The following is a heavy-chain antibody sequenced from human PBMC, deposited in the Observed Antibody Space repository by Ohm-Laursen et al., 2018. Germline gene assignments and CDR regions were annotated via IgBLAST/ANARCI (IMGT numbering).Heavy chain of an antibody. Sequence: GTLSLTCTVSGGSIINYYWSWIRQPAGKGLEWIGRIFISGSTKYNPSLKSRVTMSLDTSKNQFSLKLTSVTAADTAVYFCARADSSGYSTYGAFDVWGQGTMVTVSS. D-gene: IGHD3-22*01. J-gene: IGHJ3*01. V-gene: IGHV4-4*07. CDR1: GGSIINYY. CDR3: ARADSSGYSTYGAFDV. CDR2: IFISGST.